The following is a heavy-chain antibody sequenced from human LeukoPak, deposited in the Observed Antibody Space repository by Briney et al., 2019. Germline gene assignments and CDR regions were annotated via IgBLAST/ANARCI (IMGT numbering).Heavy chain of an antibody. CDR2: ISGSGSST. CDR3: AKTRYYDSTGYSDY. D-gene: IGHD3-22*01. V-gene: IGHV3-23*01. Sequence: PGGSLRLSCAASGFTFSSYAMSWVRQASGKGLEWVSVISGSGSSTYSADSVKGRFTISRDNSKNTLYLQMNSLRAEDTAVYYCAKTRYYDSTGYSDYWGQGTLVTVSS. J-gene: IGHJ4*02. CDR1: GFTFSSYA.